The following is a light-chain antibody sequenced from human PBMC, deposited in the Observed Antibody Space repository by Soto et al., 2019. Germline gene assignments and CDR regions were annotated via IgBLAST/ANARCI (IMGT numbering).Light chain of an antibody. J-gene: IGLJ7*01. V-gene: IGLV1-44*01. CDR1: NSNIGTNH. Sequence: QSVLTQPPSASGTPGQRVAISCSGGNSNIGTNHVNWYQQLPGTAPKLLIYGNNQRPSGVPDRFSGSRSGTSASLAISGLQSEDEADYYCCSYAGTFTFVFGAGTQLTVL. CDR2: GNN. CDR3: CSYAGTFTFV.